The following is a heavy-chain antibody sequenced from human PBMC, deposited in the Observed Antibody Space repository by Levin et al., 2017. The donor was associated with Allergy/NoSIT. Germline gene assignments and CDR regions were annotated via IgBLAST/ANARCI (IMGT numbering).Heavy chain of an antibody. CDR2: ISSGSTYI. D-gene: IGHD4-11*01. CDR1: GFTLSSYS. Sequence: GESLKISCTASGFTLSSYSMNWVRQAPGKGLEWVASISSGSTYIHYADSMKGRFTISRDNAKNSLYLQMNSLKFEDTAVYYCARDDYSYSSWDLWGQGTRVTVSA. CDR3: ARDDYSYSSWDL. J-gene: IGHJ4*02. V-gene: IGHV3-21*01.